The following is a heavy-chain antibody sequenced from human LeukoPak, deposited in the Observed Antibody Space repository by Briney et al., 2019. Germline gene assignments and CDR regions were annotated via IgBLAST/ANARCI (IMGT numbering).Heavy chain of an antibody. D-gene: IGHD7-27*01. CDR1: GGSISSYY. CDR3: ARLRMGTVDY. CDR2: VYYSGST. V-gene: IGHV4-59*08. Sequence: PSETLSLTCTVSGGSISSYYWSWIRQPPGKGLEWIGYVYYSGSTNYNPSLKSRVTISVDTSKNQFSLKLSSVTAADTAVYYCARLRMGTVDYWGQGTLVTVSS. J-gene: IGHJ4*02.